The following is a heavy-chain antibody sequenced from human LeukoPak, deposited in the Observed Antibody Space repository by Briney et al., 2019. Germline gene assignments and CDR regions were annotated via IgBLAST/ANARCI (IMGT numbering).Heavy chain of an antibody. Sequence: PGGSLRLSCVGSGFTFSDAWMSWVRQAPGKGLEWVGRIKSKSDGGTIDYAAPVKGRFTISRDDSRNTLYLQMNSLKTEDTAVYYCTTRRQDGWWGQGTLVAVS. CDR1: GFTFSDAW. V-gene: IGHV3-15*01. D-gene: IGHD2-15*01. J-gene: IGHJ4*02. CDR3: TTRRQDGW. CDR2: IKSKSDGGTI.